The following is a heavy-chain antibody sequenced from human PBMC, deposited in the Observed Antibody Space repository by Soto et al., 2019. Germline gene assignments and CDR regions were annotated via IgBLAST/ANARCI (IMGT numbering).Heavy chain of an antibody. J-gene: IGHJ4*02. CDR2: IFSNDVK. CDR1: GFSLSNVRMG. D-gene: IGHD3-3*01. Sequence: QVTLKESGPVLVKPTETLTLTCTVSGFSLSNVRMGVSWIRQPPGKALEWLAHIFSNDVKSYSTSLKSRLTISRDTSKSQVVLSMTTMDPVDTATYYCVRTTVILIFGLDIPFFDYWGQGTLVTVSS. V-gene: IGHV2-26*02. CDR3: VRTTVILIFGLDIPFFDY.